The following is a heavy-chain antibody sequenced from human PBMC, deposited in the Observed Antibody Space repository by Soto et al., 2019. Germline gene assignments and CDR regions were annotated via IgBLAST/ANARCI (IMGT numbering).Heavy chain of an antibody. J-gene: IGHJ6*02. D-gene: IGHD3-16*01. CDR3: ARDLSGWGLTNGHFGVDV. CDR1: GYTFANYA. Sequence: QVRLVQSGTEVKKPGASVMVSCKATGYTFANYAIHWVRQAPGQDFEWLGWINAGNGNTRNSQKFQGRVTFTRDTSATTAPMEVGSLRFEDTAVYSCARDLSGWGLTNGHFGVDVWGQGTTVIVSS. CDR2: INAGNGNT. V-gene: IGHV1-3*01.